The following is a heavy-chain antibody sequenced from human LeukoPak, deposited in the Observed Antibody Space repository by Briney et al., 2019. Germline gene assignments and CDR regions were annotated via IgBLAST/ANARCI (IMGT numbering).Heavy chain of an antibody. CDR1: GGSISSFS. Sequence: PSETLSLTCTVSGGSISSFSWSWIRQPPGKGLEWIGYIYYTGSTNYNPSLKSRVTISVDTSKNQFSLKLSSVTAAVTAVYYCARGGLMATPGGFDYWGQGTLVTVSS. D-gene: IGHD3-16*01. V-gene: IGHV4-59*08. CDR3: ARGGLMATPGGFDY. CDR2: IYYTGST. J-gene: IGHJ4*02.